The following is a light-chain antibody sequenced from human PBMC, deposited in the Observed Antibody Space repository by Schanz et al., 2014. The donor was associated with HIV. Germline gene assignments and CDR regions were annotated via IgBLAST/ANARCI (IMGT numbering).Light chain of an antibody. CDR3: CSYTSSSTYV. Sequence: QSALTQPASVSGSPGQSITISCTGASMAFSSSNFVSWYQQHPGEAPRLIIYDVTSRPSGVSNRFSGSKSGNTASLTISGLQAEDEADYYCCSYTSSSTYVFGTGTKLTVL. J-gene: IGLJ1*01. CDR2: DVT. CDR1: SMAFSSSNF. V-gene: IGLV2-14*03.